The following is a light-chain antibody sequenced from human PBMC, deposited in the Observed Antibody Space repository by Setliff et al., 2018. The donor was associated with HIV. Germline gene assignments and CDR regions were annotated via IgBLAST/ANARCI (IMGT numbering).Light chain of an antibody. CDR1: SSDVGGYDY. CDR2: DVS. Sequence: QSLLTQPASMSESPGQSITISCTGTSSDVGGYDYVSCYHPQSGKAPKLFIYDVSHRPSGVSDRFSGSKSGNTASLTISGLQAEDEGDYYCSSYTSDSSLVFGTGTKVTVL. V-gene: IGLV2-14*03. J-gene: IGLJ1*01. CDR3: SSYTSDSSLV.